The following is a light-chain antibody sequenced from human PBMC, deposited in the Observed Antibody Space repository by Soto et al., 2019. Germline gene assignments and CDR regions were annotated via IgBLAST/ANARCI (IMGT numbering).Light chain of an antibody. CDR3: QQRSNWPYT. J-gene: IGKJ2*01. CDR1: QSVSSY. Sequence: EIVLTQSPATLSLSPGERATLSCRASQSVSSYLAWYQQKPGQAPRVLISDASNRATGIPARFSGSGSGTDFTLTISRLEPEDFAVYYCQQRSNWPYTFGQGTKLEIK. CDR2: DAS. V-gene: IGKV3-11*01.